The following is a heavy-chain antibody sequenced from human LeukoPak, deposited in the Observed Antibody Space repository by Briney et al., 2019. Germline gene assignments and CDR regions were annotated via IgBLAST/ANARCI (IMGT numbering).Heavy chain of an antibody. D-gene: IGHD3-22*01. CDR2: IYYSGST. Sequence: PSETLSLTCTVSGGSISSSSYYWGWIRQPPGKGLEWIGSIYYSGSTYYNPSLKSRVTISVDTSKNQFSLKLSSVTAADTAVYYCARLSGHYSFYFDYWGQGTLVTVSS. CDR3: ARLSGHYSFYFDY. CDR1: GGSISSSSYY. J-gene: IGHJ4*02. V-gene: IGHV4-39*01.